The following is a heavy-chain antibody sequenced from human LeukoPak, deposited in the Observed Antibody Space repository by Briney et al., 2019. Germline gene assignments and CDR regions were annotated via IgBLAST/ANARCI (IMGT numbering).Heavy chain of an antibody. CDR2: IYYSGST. CDR1: GGSISSHY. D-gene: IGHD2-15*01. J-gene: IGHJ5*02. Sequence: SETLSLTCTVSGGSISSHYWSWIRQPPAKGLEWVGYIYYSGSTNYNPSLKSRVTISVDTSKNQSSLKLSSVTAAHTAVYYCQRLGPSSRGWFDPWGQGTLVTVSS. CDR3: QRLGPSSRGWFDP. V-gene: IGHV4-59*08.